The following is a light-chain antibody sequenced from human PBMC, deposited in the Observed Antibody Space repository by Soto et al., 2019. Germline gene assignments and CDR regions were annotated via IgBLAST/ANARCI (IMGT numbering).Light chain of an antibody. CDR1: QFVSSR. CDR3: QQRGNRPPWT. Sequence: DIVVTQSPATLSASPGERVTLSCRASQFVSSRLAWYQQKPGQAPRLLIYDASNRATGIPARFSGSGSGTDFTLTISSLEPEDLAVYYCQQRGNRPPWTFGQRTKVDIK. V-gene: IGKV3-11*01. J-gene: IGKJ1*01. CDR2: DAS.